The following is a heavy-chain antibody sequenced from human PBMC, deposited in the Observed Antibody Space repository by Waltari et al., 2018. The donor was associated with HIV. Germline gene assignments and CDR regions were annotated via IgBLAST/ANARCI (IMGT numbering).Heavy chain of an antibody. D-gene: IGHD2-21*02. V-gene: IGHV4-39*01. CDR3: ARRAVVVTAKGPFDP. CDR2: ISYSGST. Sequence: QLQLQESGPGLVKPSETLSLTCTVSGDSINSSSSYWGWVRQPPGKGLEWIWSISYSGSTYYNPSLKSRVTISVDTSKNQFSLKLSSVTAADTAVYYCARRAVVVTAKGPFDPWGQGTLVTVSS. J-gene: IGHJ5*02. CDR1: GDSINSSSSY.